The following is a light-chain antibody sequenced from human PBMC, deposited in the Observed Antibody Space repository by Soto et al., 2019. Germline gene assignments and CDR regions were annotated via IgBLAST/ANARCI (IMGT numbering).Light chain of an antibody. CDR3: QQYYVWPIT. CDR1: HSISTN. V-gene: IGKV3-15*01. Sequence: IVVTKSVATLSLSPKKRSTSSCRASHSISTNLAWYHQKPGQAPRLLIYGASTRATGIPARFSGSGSGTEFTLTISSLQSEDFAGYYCQQYYVWPITFGQGTRLENK. CDR2: GAS. J-gene: IGKJ5*01.